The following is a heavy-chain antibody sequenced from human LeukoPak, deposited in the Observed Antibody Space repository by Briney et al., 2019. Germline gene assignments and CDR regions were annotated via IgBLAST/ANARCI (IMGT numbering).Heavy chain of an antibody. J-gene: IGHJ4*02. CDR2: INRDGSQK. D-gene: IGHD6-19*01. V-gene: IGHV3-7*01. Sequence: PGGSLRLSCAASGFSLSAYWMTWVRQAPGKGLEWVANINRDGSQKNHVDSVKGRFTISRDNAENSLFLQMNSLRAEDTAVYYCARAFSGWQCFDYWGQGTLVTVSS. CDR3: ARAFSGWQCFDY. CDR1: GFSLSAYW.